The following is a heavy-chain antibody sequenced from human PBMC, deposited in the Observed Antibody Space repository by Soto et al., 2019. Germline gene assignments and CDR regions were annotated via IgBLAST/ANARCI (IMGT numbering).Heavy chain of an antibody. CDR3: AKDLDRLGGGHPDPRDYFDS. J-gene: IGHJ4*02. Sequence: QVQLVESGGGVVQPGRSLRLSCAASGFTFSSYGMHWVRQAPGKGLEWVAVISYDGSNKYYADSVKGRFTISRDNSKNTLYLKMNSRRGEDPAVYYCAKDLDRLGGGHPDPRDYFDSGGKGTLVTVSS. CDR1: GFTFSSYG. D-gene: IGHD3-3*01. V-gene: IGHV3-30*18. CDR2: ISYDGSNK.